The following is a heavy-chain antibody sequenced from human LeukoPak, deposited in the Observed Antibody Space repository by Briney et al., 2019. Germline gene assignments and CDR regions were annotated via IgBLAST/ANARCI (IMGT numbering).Heavy chain of an antibody. CDR1: GGSFSGYY. Sequence: PSETLSLTCAVYGGSFSGYYWSWIRQPPGKGLEWIGEINNSGSTNYNPSLKSRVTISVDTSKNQFSLRLSSVTAADTAVYYCARVGVLRYFDWLWAALEFGAFDIWGQGTMVTVSS. V-gene: IGHV4-34*01. CDR2: INNSGST. J-gene: IGHJ3*02. CDR3: ARVGVLRYFDWLWAALEFGAFDI. D-gene: IGHD3-9*01.